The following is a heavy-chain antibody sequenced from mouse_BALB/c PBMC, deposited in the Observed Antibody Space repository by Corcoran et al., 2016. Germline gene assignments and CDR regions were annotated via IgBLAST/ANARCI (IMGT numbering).Heavy chain of an antibody. CDR3: ARINYGFYAMDY. CDR2: IDPANGNT. Sequence: EVQLQQSGAELVKPGASVKLSCTASGFNIKDTYMHWVKQRPEQGLEWIGRIDPANGNTKYDPKFQGKATITADTSSNTAYLQLSSLTSEDTAVYYCARINYGFYAMDYWGQGTSVTVSS. V-gene: IGHV14-3*02. D-gene: IGHD1-2*01. CDR1: GFNIKDTY. J-gene: IGHJ4*01.